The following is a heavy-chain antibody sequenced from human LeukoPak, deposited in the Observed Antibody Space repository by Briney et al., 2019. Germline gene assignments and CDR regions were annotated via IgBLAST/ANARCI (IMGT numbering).Heavy chain of an antibody. CDR2: VNWNGDST. CDR1: GFVFDDYG. CDR3: ARGYTTMVEGYFYYYLDV. V-gene: IGHV3-20*04. J-gene: IGHJ6*03. D-gene: IGHD5-18*01. Sequence: GGSLRLSCAASGFVFDDYGMSWVRQVPGKGLEWVSTVNWNGDSTGYADSVKGRFTISRDNAKNSLYLQMNSLRAEDTALYFCARGYTTMVEGYFYYYLDVWGKGTTVTVSS.